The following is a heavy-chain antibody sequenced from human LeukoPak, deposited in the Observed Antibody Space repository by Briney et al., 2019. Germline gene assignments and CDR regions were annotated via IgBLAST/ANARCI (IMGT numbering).Heavy chain of an antibody. CDR1: GASISSGPYY. CDR3: AGGVVDMATSFGY. Sequence: SQTLSLTCTVSGASISSGPYYWSWIRQPAGKPLEWIGRIFTSGSTNYNPSLKSRVTISLDTSKNQFSLNLSSVIAADTAMYYCAGGVVDMATSFGYWGQGTLVTVSS. D-gene: IGHD5-24*01. J-gene: IGHJ4*02. V-gene: IGHV4-61*02. CDR2: IFTSGST.